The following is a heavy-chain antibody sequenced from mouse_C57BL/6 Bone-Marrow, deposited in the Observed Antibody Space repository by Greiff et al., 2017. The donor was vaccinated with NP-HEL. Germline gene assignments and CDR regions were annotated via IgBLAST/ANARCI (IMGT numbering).Heavy chain of an antibody. CDR3: TIYYDGYYGGFAY. CDR1: GFNIKDDY. D-gene: IGHD2-3*01. CDR2: IDPENGDT. Sequence: VQLQQSGAELVRPGASVKLSCTASGFNIKDDYMHWVKQRPEQGLEWIGWIDPENGDTEYASKFQGKATITADTSSNTAYLQLSSLTSEDTAVYYCTIYYDGYYGGFAYWGQGTLVTVSA. J-gene: IGHJ3*01. V-gene: IGHV14-4*01.